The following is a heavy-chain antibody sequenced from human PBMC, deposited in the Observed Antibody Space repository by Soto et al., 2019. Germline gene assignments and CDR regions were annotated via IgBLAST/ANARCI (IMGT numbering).Heavy chain of an antibody. D-gene: IGHD3-10*01. V-gene: IGHV3-33*01. CDR3: ARGYGSGSYYNAPDY. J-gene: IGHJ4*02. CDR2: IWYDGSNK. CDR1: GFTFSSYG. Sequence: QVQLVESGGGVVQPGRSLRLSCAASGFTFSSYGMHWVRQAPGKGLEWVAVIWYDGSNKYYADSVKGRFTISRDNSKNTRDLQMNSLRAADTAVYYCARGYGSGSYYNAPDYWGQGTLVTVSS.